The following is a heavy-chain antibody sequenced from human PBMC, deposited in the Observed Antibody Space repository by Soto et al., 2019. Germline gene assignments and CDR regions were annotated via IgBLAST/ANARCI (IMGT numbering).Heavy chain of an antibody. J-gene: IGHJ6*02. CDR3: AKDSPRLWFGLSLMDV. D-gene: IGHD3-10*01. Sequence: GGSLRLSCAASGFTFSSYGMHWVRQAPGKGLEWVAVISYDGSNKYYADSVKGRFTISRDNSKNTLYLQMNSLRAEDTAVYYCAKDSPRLWFGLSLMDVWGQGTTVTVSS. CDR1: GFTFSSYG. CDR2: ISYDGSNK. V-gene: IGHV3-30*18.